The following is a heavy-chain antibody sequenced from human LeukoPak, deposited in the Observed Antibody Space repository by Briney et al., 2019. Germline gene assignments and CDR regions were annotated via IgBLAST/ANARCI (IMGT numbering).Heavy chain of an antibody. V-gene: IGHV3-30*04. CDR1: GFTFSSYA. CDR3: AREGGDGAFDI. J-gene: IGHJ3*02. D-gene: IGHD3-16*01. CDR2: ISYDGSNE. Sequence: PGGSLRPSCAASGFTFSSYAMHWVRQAPGKGLEWVAVISYDGSNEYYADSVKGRFTISRDNSKNTLYLQMNSLRAEDTAVYYCAREGGDGAFDIWGQGTMVTVSS.